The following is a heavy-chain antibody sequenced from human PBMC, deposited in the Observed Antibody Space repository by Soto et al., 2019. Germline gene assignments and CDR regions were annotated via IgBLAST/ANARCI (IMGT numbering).Heavy chain of an antibody. J-gene: IGHJ4*02. Sequence: QVQLVESGGGVVQPGRSLRLSCAASGFTFSSYAMHWVRQAPGKGLEWVAVISYDGSDKYYADSVKGPFTISRDNSKNTLNLQMNSLRADDTAVYYCAKALGELSPESYDYWGQGTLITVSS. CDR3: AKALGELSPESYDY. D-gene: IGHD3-16*02. CDR2: ISYDGSDK. V-gene: IGHV3-30*18. CDR1: GFTFSSYA.